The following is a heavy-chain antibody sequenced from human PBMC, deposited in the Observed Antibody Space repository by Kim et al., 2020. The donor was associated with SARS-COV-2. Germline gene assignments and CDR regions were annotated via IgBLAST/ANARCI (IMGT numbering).Heavy chain of an antibody. CDR3: ARQETAMVLYYFDY. D-gene: IGHD5-18*01. CDR2: IYYSGST. V-gene: IGHV4-39*01. Sequence: SETLSLTCTVSGGSISSSSYYWGWIRQPPGKGLEWIGSIYYSGSTYYNPSLKSRVTISVDTSKNQFSLKLSSVTAADTAVYYCARQETAMVLYYFDYWGQGTLVTVSS. CDR1: GGSISSSSYY. J-gene: IGHJ4*02.